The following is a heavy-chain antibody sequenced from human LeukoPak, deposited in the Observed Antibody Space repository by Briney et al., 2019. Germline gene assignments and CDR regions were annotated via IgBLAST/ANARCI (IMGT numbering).Heavy chain of an antibody. CDR1: GFTFSSYA. D-gene: IGHD3-10*01. CDR3: SKEGFGFGEPNDY. Sequence: QSGGSLRLSCAASGFTFSSYAMSWVRQAPGKGLEWVSAISGSGGSTYYADSVKGRFTISRDNSKNTLYLQMNSLKAEDSAVYYFSKEGFGFGEPNDYWGQGTLVTVSS. V-gene: IGHV3-23*01. J-gene: IGHJ4*02. CDR2: ISGSGGST.